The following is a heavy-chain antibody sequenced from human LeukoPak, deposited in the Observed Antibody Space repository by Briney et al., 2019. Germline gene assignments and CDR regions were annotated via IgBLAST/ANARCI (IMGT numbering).Heavy chain of an antibody. CDR1: GFTFSSYA. CDR2: ISGSGGST. CDR3: AKGPSTVTTRGYFDY. J-gene: IGHJ4*02. Sequence: GGSLRLSRAASGFTFSSYAMSWVRQAPGKGLEWVSGISGSGGSTYYAESVKGRFTISRDKSKSTMYLQMNSLRDEDTAVYYCAKGPSTVTTRGYFDYWGQGTLVTVSS. D-gene: IGHD4-17*01. V-gene: IGHV3-23*01.